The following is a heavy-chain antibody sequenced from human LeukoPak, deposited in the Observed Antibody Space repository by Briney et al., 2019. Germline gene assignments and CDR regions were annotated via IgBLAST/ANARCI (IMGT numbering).Heavy chain of an antibody. J-gene: IGHJ1*01. V-gene: IGHV6-1*01. Sequence: SQTLSLTCAISGDSVSSNSAAWNWLRQSPSRGLEWLGRTYYRSKWYNDYAVSVKSRITINPDTSRNQFSLQLNSVTPEDTAVYYCARDPRYCGGGSCYSEGFHHWGQGTLVTVSS. CDR1: GDSVSSNSAA. CDR3: ARDPRYCGGGSCYSEGFHH. CDR2: TYYRSKWYN. D-gene: IGHD2-15*01.